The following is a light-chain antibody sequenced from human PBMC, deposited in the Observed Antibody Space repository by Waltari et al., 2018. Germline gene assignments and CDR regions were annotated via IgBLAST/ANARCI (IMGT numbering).Light chain of an antibody. CDR1: RSNIGAGYG. J-gene: IGLJ2*01. CDR2: GNS. CDR3: QSYDSSLSDVV. V-gene: IGLV1-40*01. Sequence: VLTQPPSVSGAPGQRVTMSCPGSRSNIGAGYGVHWYQQVPGTAPQLLIYGNSNRPSGVPDRCSGSKSGTSASLAITGLQAEDEADYYCQSYDSSLSDVVFGGGTKLTVL.